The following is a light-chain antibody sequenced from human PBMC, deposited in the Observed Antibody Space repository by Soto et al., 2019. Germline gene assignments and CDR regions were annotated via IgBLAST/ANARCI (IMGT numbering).Light chain of an antibody. CDR1: QSVGSK. J-gene: IGKJ4*01. CDR3: QQYGAWPGA. CDR2: DAS. V-gene: IGKV3D-15*01. Sequence: EIVMTQSPPTLSVSPGERATLSCRASQSVGSKLAWYQQRPGQAPRLLIYDASNRATVIPARFSGSGSGTEFSLTSSSLQSEDFAVYSCQQYGAWPGAFGGGTKVEIK.